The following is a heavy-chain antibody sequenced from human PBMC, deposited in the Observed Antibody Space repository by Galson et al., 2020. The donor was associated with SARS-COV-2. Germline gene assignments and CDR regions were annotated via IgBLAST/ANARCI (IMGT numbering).Heavy chain of an antibody. CDR3: ATTAAAGTGINWFDP. V-gene: IGHV1-24*01. Sequence: ASVKVSCKVSGYTLTELSMHWVRQAPGKGLEWMGGFDPEDGETIYAQKFQGRVTMTEDTSTDTAYMELSSLRSEDTAVYYCATTAAAGTGINWFDPRGQGTLVTVSS. CDR1: GYTLTELS. J-gene: IGHJ5*02. CDR2: FDPEDGET. D-gene: IGHD6-13*01.